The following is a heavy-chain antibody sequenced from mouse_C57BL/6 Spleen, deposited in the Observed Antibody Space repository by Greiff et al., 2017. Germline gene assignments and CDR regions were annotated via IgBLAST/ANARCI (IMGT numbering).Heavy chain of an antibody. CDR1: GFTFSSYA. V-gene: IGHV5-9-1*02. CDR3: TRVQTAQATFWFAY. J-gene: IGHJ3*01. CDR2: ISSGGDYI. Sequence: EVKLVESGEGLVKPGGSLKLSCAASGFTFSSYAMSWVRQTPEKRLEWVAYISSGGDYIYYADTVKGRFTISRDNARNTLYLQMSSLKSEDTAMYYCTRVQTAQATFWFAYWGQGTLVTVSA. D-gene: IGHD3-2*02.